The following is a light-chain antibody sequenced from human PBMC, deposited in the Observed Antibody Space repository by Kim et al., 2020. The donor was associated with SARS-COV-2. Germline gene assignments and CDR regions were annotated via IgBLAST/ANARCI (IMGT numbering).Light chain of an antibody. CDR3: YSAADNNQV. V-gene: IGLV3-27*01. J-gene: IGLJ2*01. Sequence: SVSPGQTARITCSGDVLAKKYARWFQQKPGQAPVLVIYKDRERPSGIPERFSGSSSGTTVTLTISGAQVEDEADYYCYSAADNNQVFGGGTQLTVL. CDR2: KDR. CDR1: VLAKKY.